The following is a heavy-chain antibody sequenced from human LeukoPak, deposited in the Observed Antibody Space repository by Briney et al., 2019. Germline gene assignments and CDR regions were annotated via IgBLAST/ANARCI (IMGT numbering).Heavy chain of an antibody. V-gene: IGHV1-2*04. J-gene: IGHJ4*02. Sequence: ASVKVSCKASGYTFTGYYMHWVRQAPGQGLEWMGWINPNSGGTNYAQKFQGWVTVTRDTSISTVYMELSRLRSDDTAVYYCARDCSSNSCYTGYWGQGTLVTVSS. CDR2: INPNSGGT. CDR3: ARDCSSNSCYTGY. CDR1: GYTFTGYY. D-gene: IGHD2-2*02.